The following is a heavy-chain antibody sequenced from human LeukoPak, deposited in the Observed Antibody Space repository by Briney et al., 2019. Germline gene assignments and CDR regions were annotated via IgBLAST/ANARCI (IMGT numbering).Heavy chain of an antibody. J-gene: IGHJ3*02. CDR2: IYYSGST. Sequence: SETLSLTCTVSGGSISSYYWSWIRQPPGKGLEWIGYIYYSGSTNYNPSLKSRVTISVDTSKNQFSLKLSSVTAADTAVYYCARALLIGRGRAFDIWGQGTMVTVSS. D-gene: IGHD2-15*01. V-gene: IGHV4-59*08. CDR3: ARALLIGRGRAFDI. CDR1: GGSISSYY.